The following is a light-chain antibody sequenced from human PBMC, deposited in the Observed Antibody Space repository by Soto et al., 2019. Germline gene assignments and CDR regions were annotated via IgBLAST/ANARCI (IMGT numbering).Light chain of an antibody. CDR3: QQYNSYWWT. V-gene: IGKV1-5*03. CDR1: QSISTW. J-gene: IGKJ1*01. CDR2: KAS. Sequence: DIQMTQSPSTLSASVGDRVTITCRASQSISTWLAWYQQKPGKAPKVLIYKASSLQSGVPLRFSGSGSGTEFTITISSLQPDDFATYYCQQYNSYWWTFGQGTKVEIK.